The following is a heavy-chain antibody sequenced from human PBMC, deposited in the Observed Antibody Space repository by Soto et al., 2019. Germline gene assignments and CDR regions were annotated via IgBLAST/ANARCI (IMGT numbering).Heavy chain of an antibody. Sequence: ESGGGVVQPGRSLRLSCAASGFTFSSYAMHWVRQAPGKGLEWVAVISYDGSNKYYADSVKGRFTISRDNSKNTLYLQMNSLRAEDTAVYYCARYCSGGSCQSERAFDIWGQGTMVTVSS. J-gene: IGHJ3*02. D-gene: IGHD2-15*01. CDR2: ISYDGSNK. CDR1: GFTFSSYA. CDR3: ARYCSGGSCQSERAFDI. V-gene: IGHV3-30-3*01.